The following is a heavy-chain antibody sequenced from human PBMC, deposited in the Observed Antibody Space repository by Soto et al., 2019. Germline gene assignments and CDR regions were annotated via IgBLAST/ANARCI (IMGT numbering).Heavy chain of an antibody. CDR3: ARKADWNYINWFDP. D-gene: IGHD1-7*01. CDR1: GGSISSGGYY. V-gene: IGHV4-31*03. CDR2: IYYSGST. J-gene: IGHJ5*02. Sequence: SETLSLTCTVSGGSISSGGYYWSWIRQHPGKGLEWIGYIYYSGSTYYNPSLKSRVTISVDTSKNQFSLKLSSVTAADTAVYYCARKADWNYINWFDPWGQGTLVTVS.